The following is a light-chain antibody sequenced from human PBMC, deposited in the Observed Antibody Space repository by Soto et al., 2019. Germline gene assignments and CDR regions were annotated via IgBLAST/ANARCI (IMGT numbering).Light chain of an antibody. CDR1: QTISSY. Sequence: DIQMTQSPSSLSASVGDRVTITCRASQTISSYLNWYQQTPGRAPKLLIYAASSLQGGVPSRFSGSGSGTDFTLTINSLQPEDFATFYCQQTYSTPSTWTFGQGTKVEIK. CDR3: QQTYSTPSTWT. V-gene: IGKV1-39*01. J-gene: IGKJ1*01. CDR2: AAS.